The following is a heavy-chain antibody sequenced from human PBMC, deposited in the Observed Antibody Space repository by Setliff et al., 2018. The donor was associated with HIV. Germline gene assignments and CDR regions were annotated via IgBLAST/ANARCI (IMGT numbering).Heavy chain of an antibody. V-gene: IGHV4-39*07. Sequence: AETLSPTCTVSGGSISSSSCCWGWIRHPPGKGLEWIGTSYYSGRTYYNTSLKSRVTISVDKSKNQFSLRLSSVNAADTAVYSGARDPWVRGVIMAPDYWGQGTLVTVSS. CDR1: GGSISSSSCC. CDR3: ARDPWVRGVIMAPDY. J-gene: IGHJ4*02. CDR2: SYYSGRT. D-gene: IGHD3-10*01.